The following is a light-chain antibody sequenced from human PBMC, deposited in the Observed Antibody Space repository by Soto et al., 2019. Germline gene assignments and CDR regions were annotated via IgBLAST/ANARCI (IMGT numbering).Light chain of an antibody. CDR3: QQSYSTPPIT. CDR2: AAS. CDR1: QSISSY. Sequence: IQMTQSPSSLSDSVGARITITCLASQSISSYLNWYQQKPGKAPKLLIYAASSLQSGAPSRFSGSGSGTDFTLTISSLQPEDFATYYCQQSYSTPPITSGQG. J-gene: IGKJ5*01. V-gene: IGKV1-39*01.